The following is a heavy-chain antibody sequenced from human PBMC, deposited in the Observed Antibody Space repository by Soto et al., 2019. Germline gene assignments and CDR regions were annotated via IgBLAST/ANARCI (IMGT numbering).Heavy chain of an antibody. CDR3: AKVGGLSGSYYISSSYYFDY. J-gene: IGHJ4*02. CDR1: GFTFSSYG. D-gene: IGHD1-26*01. Sequence: QVQLVESGGGVVQPGRSLRLSCAASGFTFSSYGMHWVRQAPGKGLEWVAIISYDGSNTYYADSVKGRFTISRDNSKTTLYLQMNSLRAEDTSVYYCAKVGGLSGSYYISSSYYFDYGGQGTLVTVSS. CDR2: ISYDGSNT. V-gene: IGHV3-30*18.